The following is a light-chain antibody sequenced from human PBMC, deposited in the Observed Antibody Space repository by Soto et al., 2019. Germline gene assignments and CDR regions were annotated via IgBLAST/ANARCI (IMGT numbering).Light chain of an antibody. CDR2: GNS. CDR1: SSNIGAGYD. J-gene: IGLJ2*01. V-gene: IGLV1-40*01. Sequence: QPVLTQPPSVSEAPGQRVTISCTGSSSNIGAGYDVHWYQQLPGTAPKLLIYGNSNRPSGVPDRFSGSKSGNSASLAITGLQAEDEADYYCQSYGSRLSGAVFGGGTKVTVL. CDR3: QSYGSRLSGAV.